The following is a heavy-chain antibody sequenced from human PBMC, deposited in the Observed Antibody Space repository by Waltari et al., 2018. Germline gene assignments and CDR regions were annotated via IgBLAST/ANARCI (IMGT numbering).Heavy chain of an antibody. CDR3: ARPYDSSGYDAFDI. CDR2: IKQDGSEK. Sequence: EVQLVESGGGLVQPGGSLRLSCAASGFTFSSYWMLWVRQAPGKGLEWVANIKQDGSEKYYVDSVKGRFTISRDNAKNSLYLQMNSLRAEDTAVYYCARPYDSSGYDAFDIWGQGTMVTVSS. D-gene: IGHD3-22*01. J-gene: IGHJ3*02. CDR1: GFTFSSYW. V-gene: IGHV3-7*01.